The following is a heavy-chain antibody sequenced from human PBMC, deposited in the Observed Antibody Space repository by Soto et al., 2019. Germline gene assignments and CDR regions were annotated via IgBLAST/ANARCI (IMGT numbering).Heavy chain of an antibody. D-gene: IGHD5-18*01. Sequence: PGGSLRLSCAASGFTFSTNAMNWVRQAPGKGLEWVTGISDAGTYYADSVKGRFTISRDNSKNTLYLQMNSLRAEDTAVYYCAKDPXSNTDMVIGNYYYGMDVWGQGTTVTVSS. J-gene: IGHJ6*02. CDR3: AKDPXSNTDMVIGNYYYGMDV. CDR1: GFTFSTNA. V-gene: IGHV3-23*01. CDR2: ISDAGT.